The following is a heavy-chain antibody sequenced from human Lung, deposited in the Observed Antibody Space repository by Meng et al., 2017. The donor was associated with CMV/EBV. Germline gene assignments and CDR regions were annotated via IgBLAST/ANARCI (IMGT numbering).Heavy chain of an antibody. V-gene: IGHV1-2*02. CDR1: GYTFTGYY. Sequence: ASVKVSXKASGYTFTGYYMHWVRQAHGQGLEWMGWINPNSGGTNYAQKFQGRVTMTRDTSISTAYMELSRLRSDDTAVYYCARGVRQWLARSWFDPRGQGXLVTVSS. CDR2: INPNSGGT. D-gene: IGHD6-19*01. CDR3: ARGVRQWLARSWFDP. J-gene: IGHJ5*02.